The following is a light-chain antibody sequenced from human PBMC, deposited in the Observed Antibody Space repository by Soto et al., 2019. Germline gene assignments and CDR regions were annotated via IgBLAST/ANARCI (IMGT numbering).Light chain of an antibody. Sequence: QCALNKPASGSGVAGHSITISCTGTISDVGGNKFVSWYQQYPGKAPKLMICDVSNRPSGVSNRFSGSKSGNTASLTISGLQAEDEADYYCSSFTGTNYVFGTGTKVTVL. CDR3: SSFTGTNYV. V-gene: IGLV2-14*03. CDR2: DVS. CDR1: ISDVGGNKF. J-gene: IGLJ1*01.